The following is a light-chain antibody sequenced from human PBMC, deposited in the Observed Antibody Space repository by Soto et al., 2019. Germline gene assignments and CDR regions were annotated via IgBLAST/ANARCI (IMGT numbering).Light chain of an antibody. Sequence: SVLTQPASVSGSPGQSITISCTGTTIDVGSYSLVSWYQHHPGKAPQLMIYEASKRPSGVSNRFSGSKSGNTASLTISGLQAEDEADYYCYSYGGSYYVFGTGTKDTGL. CDR1: TIDVGSYSL. V-gene: IGLV2-23*01. CDR3: YSYGGSYYV. CDR2: EAS. J-gene: IGLJ1*01.